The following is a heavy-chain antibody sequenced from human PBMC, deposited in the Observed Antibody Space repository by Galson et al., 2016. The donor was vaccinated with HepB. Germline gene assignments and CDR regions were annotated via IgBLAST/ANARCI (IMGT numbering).Heavy chain of an antibody. CDR3: AKEDSMIVVGGFDY. V-gene: IGHV3-23*01. CDR2: ISGSGGST. CDR1: GFRFNNYA. Sequence: SLRLSCAASGFRFNNYAMSWVRQAPGKGLEWVSGISGSGGSTYSADSVKGRFTISRDNSKNTLYLQMNSLRAEDTAVYYCAKEDSMIVVGGFDYWGQGTLVTVSS. J-gene: IGHJ4*02. D-gene: IGHD3-22*01.